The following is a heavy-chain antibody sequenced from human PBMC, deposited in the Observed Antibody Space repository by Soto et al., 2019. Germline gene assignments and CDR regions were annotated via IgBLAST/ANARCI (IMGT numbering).Heavy chain of an antibody. Sequence: ASVKISCKASGGTFSSYAISWVRQAPGQGLEWMGGIIPIFGTANYAQKFQGRVTITADESTSTAYMELSSLRSEDTAVYYCARVGYSGYDGWLDPWGKGTLVTVSS. CDR2: IIPIFGTA. J-gene: IGHJ5*02. CDR3: ARVGYSGYDGWLDP. D-gene: IGHD5-12*01. CDR1: GGTFSSYA. V-gene: IGHV1-69*13.